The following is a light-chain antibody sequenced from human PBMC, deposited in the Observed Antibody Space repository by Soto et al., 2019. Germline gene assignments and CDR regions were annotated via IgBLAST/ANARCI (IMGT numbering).Light chain of an antibody. Sequence: DLHMTQSPSSLSASVGDRVTLTCPASQDIRKYLNWYQQKPGRAPRLLIYGASNLETVVPSRFSGSGYGTDFTFTISSLQPEDIATYYCQHYDNLPPFTFGPGTKVAIK. CDR1: QDIRKY. V-gene: IGKV1-33*01. CDR3: QHYDNLPPFT. J-gene: IGKJ3*01. CDR2: GAS.